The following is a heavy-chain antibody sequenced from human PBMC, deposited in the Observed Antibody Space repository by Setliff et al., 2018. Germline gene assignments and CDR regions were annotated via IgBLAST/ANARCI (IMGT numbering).Heavy chain of an antibody. CDR1: GFTFSSYA. CDR2: ISGSGDST. Sequence: GGSLRLSCAASGFTFSSYAMSWVRQAPGKGLEWVSAISGSGDSTYYADSVKGRFTISRDNSKNTLYLQMNSLRAEDTAVYYCAKESIDYYDSSGSLSTPFDYWGQGTLVTVSS. CDR3: AKESIDYYDSSGSLSTPFDY. J-gene: IGHJ4*02. V-gene: IGHV3-23*01. D-gene: IGHD3-22*01.